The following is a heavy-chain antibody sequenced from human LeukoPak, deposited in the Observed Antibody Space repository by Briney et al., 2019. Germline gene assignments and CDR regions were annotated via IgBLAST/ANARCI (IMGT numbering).Heavy chain of an antibody. CDR3: ATSPTIKGGFDS. Sequence: PGGSLRLSCAASGFTFSSYSMNWVRQAPGKGLEWVSYISSSSSTIYYADSVKGRFTISRDVAKNTVYLQMNSLRAEDTAVYYCATSPTIKGGFDSWGQGTLVTVSS. D-gene: IGHD4/OR15-4a*01. CDR1: GFTFSSYS. J-gene: IGHJ4*02. V-gene: IGHV3-48*04. CDR2: ISSSSSTI.